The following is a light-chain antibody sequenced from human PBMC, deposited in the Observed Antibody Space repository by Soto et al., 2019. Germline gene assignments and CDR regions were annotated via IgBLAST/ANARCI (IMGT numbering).Light chain of an antibody. J-gene: IGKJ1*01. CDR1: QSISSW. V-gene: IGKV1-5*01. CDR2: DAS. CDR3: QQYNSFWT. Sequence: DIQMTQSPSTLSAYVGDRVTITCRASQSISSWLAWYQQKPGKAPKLLIYDASSLESGVPSGFSGSGSGTEFTLTISSLQPDDFASYYCQQYNSFWTFGQGTKVDIK.